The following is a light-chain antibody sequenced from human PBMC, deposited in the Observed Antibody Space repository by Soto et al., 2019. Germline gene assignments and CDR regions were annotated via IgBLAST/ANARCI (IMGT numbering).Light chain of an antibody. Sequence: DIVMTQSPDSLAVSLGERATINCKSSQSVLYSSNNKNYLAWYQQKPGQPPKLLIYWASTRESGVPDRFSGSGSGTDFNLTISSLRAEDVAVSYCQQYYSTPPYTFGQGTKLEIK. CDR3: QQYYSTPPYT. V-gene: IGKV4-1*01. CDR1: QSVLYSSNNKNY. CDR2: WAS. J-gene: IGKJ2*01.